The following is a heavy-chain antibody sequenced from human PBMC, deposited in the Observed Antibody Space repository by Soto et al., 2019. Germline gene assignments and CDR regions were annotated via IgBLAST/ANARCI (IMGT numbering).Heavy chain of an antibody. J-gene: IGHJ3*02. V-gene: IGHV3-73*02. Sequence: EVQLVESGGGLVQPGGSLKLSCAASGFTLSGSTVHWVRQASGKGLVWVGRIRSNGDNNATAYAASVRGRFTISRDDSENTAFLQMDSLKSEDTAVYYCTTRSIADDAFDIWGQGTLVTVSS. CDR3: TTRSIADDAFDI. CDR1: GFTLSGST. D-gene: IGHD6-6*01. CDR2: IRSNGDNNAT.